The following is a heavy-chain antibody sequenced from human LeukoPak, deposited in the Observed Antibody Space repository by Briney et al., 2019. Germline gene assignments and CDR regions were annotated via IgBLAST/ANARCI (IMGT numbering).Heavy chain of an antibody. CDR2: IYYSGST. Sequence: LETLSLTCTVSGGSISSGSYYWGWIRQSPGKGLEWIGSIYYSGSTYYNPSLKSRVTISVDTSKNQFSLKLSSVTAADTAVYYCARPTYSSGWYTTFDYWGQGTLVTVSS. V-gene: IGHV4-39*01. CDR1: GGSISSGSYY. J-gene: IGHJ4*02. CDR3: ARPTYSSGWYTTFDY. D-gene: IGHD6-19*01.